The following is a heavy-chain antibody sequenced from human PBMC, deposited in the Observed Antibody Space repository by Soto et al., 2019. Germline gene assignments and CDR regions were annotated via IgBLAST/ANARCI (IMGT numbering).Heavy chain of an antibody. CDR3: ARMSYFYDKWYFDL. J-gene: IGHJ2*01. D-gene: IGHD3-22*01. Sequence: PSDPLSLTYTVSGVFINKNYCHRSWTRQTPGKGLEWIGYVYYSGSTDYIPSLKSRLSMSIDKSQNQLTLKLNSVTAADTATYYCARMSYFYDKWYFDLWGRGTLVTVS. CDR2: VYYSGST. CDR1: GVFINKNYCH. V-gene: IGHV4-30-4*02.